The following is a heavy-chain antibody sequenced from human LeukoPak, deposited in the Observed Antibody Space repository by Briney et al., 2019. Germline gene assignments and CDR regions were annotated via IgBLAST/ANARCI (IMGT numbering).Heavy chain of an antibody. CDR2: ISYDGSFV. D-gene: IGHD1-14*01. J-gene: IGHJ4*02. CDR3: AKDFTPWAGLPRGSLDS. CDR1: GSTLKPYG. Sequence: GGSLRLSCEASGSTLKPYGMHWARQAPGKGLEWVAVISYDGSFVNYADSVKGRFSIYRDNSKNTLCLQMNSLRDEDTAVYYCAKDFTPWAGLPRGSLDSWGQGTLVTVSS. V-gene: IGHV3-30*18.